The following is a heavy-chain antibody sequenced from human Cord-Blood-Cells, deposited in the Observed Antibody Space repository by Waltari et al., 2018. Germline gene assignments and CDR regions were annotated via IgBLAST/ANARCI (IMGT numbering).Heavy chain of an antibody. CDR2: IKSKSEGGTT. CDR1: GFTFSNAW. Sequence: EVQLVESGGGLVTPGGSLRLSCAASGFTFSNAWMSWVRQAPGKGREGVGHIKSKSEGGTTDYAAAVKGRFTISRDDSKNTLYLQMNSVKTEDTAVYYCTRGGVGATDYWGQGTLGTVSS. V-gene: IGHV3-15*01. D-gene: IGHD1-26*01. CDR3: TRGGVGATDY. J-gene: IGHJ4*02.